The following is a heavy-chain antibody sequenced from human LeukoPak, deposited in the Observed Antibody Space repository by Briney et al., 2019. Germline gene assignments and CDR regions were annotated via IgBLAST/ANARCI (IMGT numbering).Heavy chain of an antibody. V-gene: IGHV3-74*01. Sequence: GGSLRLSCAASGFTFSSYWMHWVRQAPGKGLVWVSRINSDGSSTSYGDSVKGRFTISRDNAKNTLYLQMNSLRAEDTAVYYCARGPSYYCDSSGYHDYWGQGTLVTVSS. D-gene: IGHD3-22*01. CDR3: ARGPSYYCDSSGYHDY. CDR2: INSDGSST. CDR1: GFTFSSYW. J-gene: IGHJ4*02.